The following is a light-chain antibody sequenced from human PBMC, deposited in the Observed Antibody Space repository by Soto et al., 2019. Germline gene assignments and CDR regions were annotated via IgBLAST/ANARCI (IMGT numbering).Light chain of an antibody. J-gene: IGLJ1*01. CDR3: SSFTTTRTHI. CDR2: DVK. V-gene: IGLV2-14*03. CDR1: ETDVGGYNL. Sequence: QSVLTQPASVSGSPGQSITISCTGTETDVGGYNLVSWYQQHSGKDPKLIIYDVKSRPSGISGRFSGSKSGNTASLTISGLRLDDEADYFCSSFTTTRTHIFGPETKVTVL.